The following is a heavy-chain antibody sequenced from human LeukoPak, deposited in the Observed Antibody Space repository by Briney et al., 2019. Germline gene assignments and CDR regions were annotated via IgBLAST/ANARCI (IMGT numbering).Heavy chain of an antibody. J-gene: IGHJ6*03. D-gene: IGHD1-14*01. CDR1: GFSLSSSGVG. CDR3: AHRLSVATGDYMDV. CDR2: IYWNDDK. V-gene: IGHV2-5*01. Sequence: SGPTLVNPTQTLTLTCTFSGFSLSSSGVGVGWIRQPPGKALEWLALIYWNDDKRYSPSLKSRLILTKDTSKNQVVLTMTNMDPVDTATYYCAHRLSVATGDYMDVWGKGTTVTVSS.